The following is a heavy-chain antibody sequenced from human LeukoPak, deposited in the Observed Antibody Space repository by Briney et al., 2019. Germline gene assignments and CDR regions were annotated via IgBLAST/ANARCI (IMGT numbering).Heavy chain of an antibody. CDR2: INHSGST. CDR3: ARRYGAIDY. Sequence: SETLSLTCAVYGGSFSGYYGSWIRQPPGKGLEWIGEINHSGSTNYNPSLKSRVTISVDTSKNQFSLKLSSVTAADTAVYYCARRYGAIDYWGQGTLVTVSS. V-gene: IGHV4-34*01. CDR1: GGSFSGYY. D-gene: IGHD3-9*01. J-gene: IGHJ4*02.